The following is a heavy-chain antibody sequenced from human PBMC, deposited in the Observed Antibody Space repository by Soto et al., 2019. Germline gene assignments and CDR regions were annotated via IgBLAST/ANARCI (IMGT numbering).Heavy chain of an antibody. J-gene: IGHJ1*01. CDR1: GGSISSSSYY. CDR2: IYYSGST. Sequence: PSGTLSLTCTVSGGSISSSSYYWGWIRQPPGKGLEWIGSIYYSGSTYYNPSLKSRVTISVDTSKNQFSLKLSSVTAADTAVYYCARHSKWPTIWGQGTLVTVSS. V-gene: IGHV4-39*01. D-gene: IGHD2-8*01. CDR3: ARHSKWPTI.